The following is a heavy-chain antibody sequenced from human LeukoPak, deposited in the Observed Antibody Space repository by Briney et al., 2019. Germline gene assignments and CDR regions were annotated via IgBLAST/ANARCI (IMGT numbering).Heavy chain of an antibody. CDR3: ARVRGGYCSGGSCPKHWFDP. V-gene: IGHV4-30-4*01. Sequence: SETLSLTCTVSGGPISSGDYYWSWIRQPPGKGLEWIGYIYYSGSTYYNPSLKSRVTISVDTSKNQFSLKLSSVTAADTAVYYCARVRGGYCSGGSCPKHWFDPWGQGTLVTVSS. D-gene: IGHD2-15*01. CDR2: IYYSGST. CDR1: GGPISSGDYY. J-gene: IGHJ5*02.